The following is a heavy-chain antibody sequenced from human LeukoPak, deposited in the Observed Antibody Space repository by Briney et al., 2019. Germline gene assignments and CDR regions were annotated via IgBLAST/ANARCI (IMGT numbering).Heavy chain of an antibody. D-gene: IGHD4-17*01. CDR1: GYHFANYW. CDR3: ARAVDYAMN. V-gene: IGHV5-51*01. CDR2: IYPGDSHT. Sequence: GESLQISCKGSGYHFANYWIAWVRQMPGKGLEWMGIIYPGDSHTRYSPSFQGQVTISVDNSINTAYLQWSTLKASDTAMYYCARAVDYAMNWGQGTLVTVSS. J-gene: IGHJ4*02.